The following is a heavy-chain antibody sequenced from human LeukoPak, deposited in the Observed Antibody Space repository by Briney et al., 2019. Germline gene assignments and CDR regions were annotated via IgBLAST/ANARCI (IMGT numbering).Heavy chain of an antibody. Sequence: PPETLSLTCTVSGGSISSYYWSWIRQPPGKGLEWIGYIYYSGSTNYNPSLKSRVTISVDTSKNQFSLKLSSVTAADTAVYYCARVGENYYGSGSYPDYWGQGTLVTVSS. D-gene: IGHD3-10*01. V-gene: IGHV4-59*01. CDR2: IYYSGST. CDR1: GGSISSYY. J-gene: IGHJ4*02. CDR3: ARVGENYYGSGSYPDY.